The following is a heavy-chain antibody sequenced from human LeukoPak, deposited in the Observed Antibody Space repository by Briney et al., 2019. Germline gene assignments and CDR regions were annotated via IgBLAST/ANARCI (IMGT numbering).Heavy chain of an antibody. CDR1: GGSISSYY. CDR2: IYYSGCS. J-gene: IGHJ3*02. D-gene: IGHD2-2*02. Sequence: KPSETLSLPCTVSGGSISSYYWSWIRQPPGKGLEWIGYIYYSGCSNYNSSLKSRVTISADTSKNQFSLKLSSVTAADPAVYYCARIGGIPLGSFDIWGQGTMVTVSS. CDR3: ARIGGIPLGSFDI. V-gene: IGHV4-59*01.